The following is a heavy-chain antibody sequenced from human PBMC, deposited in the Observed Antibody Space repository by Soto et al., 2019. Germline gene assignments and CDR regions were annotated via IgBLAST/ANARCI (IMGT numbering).Heavy chain of an antibody. CDR2: ISSSSSYI. CDR1: GFTFSSYS. CDR3: ASHCSSTSCYAPNYYYYYMDV. V-gene: IGHV3-21*01. J-gene: IGHJ6*03. D-gene: IGHD2-2*01. Sequence: GGSLRLSCAASGFTFSSYSMNWVRQAPGKGLEWVSSISSSSSYIYYADSVKGRFTISRDNAKNSLYLQMNSLRAEDTAVYYCASHCSSTSCYAPNYYYYYMDVWGKGTTVTVSS.